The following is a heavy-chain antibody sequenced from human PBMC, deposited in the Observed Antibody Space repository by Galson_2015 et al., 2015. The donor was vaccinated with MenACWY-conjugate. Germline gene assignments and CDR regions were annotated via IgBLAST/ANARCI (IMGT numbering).Heavy chain of an antibody. CDR2: TLYDGNNR. J-gene: IGHJ4*02. Sequence: SLRLSCAASGFASTNYGMHWVRQAPGKGLEWVAFTLYDGNNRYYADSVKGRFTISKDFSENTLHLQMNSLRAEDTAVYFCAKGGNPTREIDYWGQGTLVTVSS. V-gene: IGHV3-30*02. CDR1: GFASTNYG. D-gene: IGHD4-23*01. CDR3: AKGGNPTREIDY.